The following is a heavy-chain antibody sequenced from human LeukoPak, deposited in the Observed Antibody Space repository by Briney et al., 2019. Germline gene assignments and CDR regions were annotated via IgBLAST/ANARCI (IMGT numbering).Heavy chain of an antibody. CDR1: GFTVSSYY. V-gene: IGHV3-66*01. J-gene: IGHJ6*02. CDR2: IYSGGST. D-gene: IGHD4-11*01. CDR3: ARSYSNHLFGMDV. Sequence: GGSLRLSCAASGFTVSSYYMTWVRQAPGKGLEWVSVIYSGGSTYYADSMKGRFAISRDSSKNALFLQMNSLRAEDTAVYYCARSYSNHLFGMDVWGQGTTVTVS.